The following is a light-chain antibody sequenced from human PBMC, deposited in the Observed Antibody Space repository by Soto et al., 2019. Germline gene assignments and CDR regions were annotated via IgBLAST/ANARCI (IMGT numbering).Light chain of an antibody. Sequence: EIVMTQSPATLSVSPGERATLSCRASQSVSGNLAWYQQKPGQAPRLLIYAASTRATGIPARFSGSGSGTEVTLTISSLQSEDFSVYYCQQYNSWPPITFGPGTKVDIK. CDR2: AAS. J-gene: IGKJ3*01. CDR3: QQYNSWPPIT. CDR1: QSVSGN. V-gene: IGKV3-15*01.